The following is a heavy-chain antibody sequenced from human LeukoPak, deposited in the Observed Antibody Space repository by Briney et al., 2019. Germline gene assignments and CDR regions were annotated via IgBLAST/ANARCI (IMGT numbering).Heavy chain of an antibody. CDR1: GFTFSSYA. D-gene: IGHD3-22*01. J-gene: IGHJ4*02. CDR2: IKQDGSEE. Sequence: GGSLRLSCAASGFTFSSYAMSWVRQAPGKGLEWVANIKQDGSEEYYVDSVKGRFTISRDNAKDSLYLQMNSLRAEDTAVYYCARVSTPYYYDSSGYYTELFDYWGQGTLVTVSS. CDR3: ARVSTPYYYDSSGYYTELFDY. V-gene: IGHV3-7*01.